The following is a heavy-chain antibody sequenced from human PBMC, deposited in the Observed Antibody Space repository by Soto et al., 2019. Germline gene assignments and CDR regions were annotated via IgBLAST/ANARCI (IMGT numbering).Heavy chain of an antibody. CDR2: IKSKGHGGTT. CDR1: AFAFSNAW. V-gene: IGHV3-15*07. Sequence: PGGSLRLSCAASAFAFSNAWINWVRQAPGKWLEWVGRIKSKGHGGTTDFAAPVRGRFAISRDDSRNLVYMQMNSLNTEDTAVYYCTTDSYTSVIVVRFDYWGNGTLVTVS. CDR3: TTDSYTSVIVVRFDY. J-gene: IGHJ4*01. D-gene: IGHD3-22*01.